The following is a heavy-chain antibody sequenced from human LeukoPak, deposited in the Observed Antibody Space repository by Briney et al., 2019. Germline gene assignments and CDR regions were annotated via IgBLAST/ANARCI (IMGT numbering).Heavy chain of an antibody. D-gene: IGHD1-1*01. CDR1: GFTVSSNY. J-gene: IGHJ4*02. CDR2: IYSGGST. CDR3: ARDGRTGSFDY. V-gene: IGHV3-53*01. Sequence: GGSLRLSCAASGFTVSSNYMSWVRQAPGKGLEWVSVIYSGGSTYYADSVKGRFTISRDNPKNTLYLQMNSLRAEDTAVYYCARDGRTGSFDYWGQGTLVTVSS.